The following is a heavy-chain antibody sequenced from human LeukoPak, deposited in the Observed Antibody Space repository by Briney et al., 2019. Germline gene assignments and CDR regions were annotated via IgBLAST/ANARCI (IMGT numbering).Heavy chain of an antibody. Sequence: GGSLRLSCAASGFTFSSYAMHWVRQAPGKGLEWVAVISYDGSNKYYADSVKGRFTISRDNSKNTLYLQMNSLRAEDTAVYYCARAFPAAGPIDYWGQGTLVTVSS. D-gene: IGHD6-13*01. CDR1: GFTFSSYA. CDR3: ARAFPAAGPIDY. V-gene: IGHV3-30*04. J-gene: IGHJ4*02. CDR2: ISYDGSNK.